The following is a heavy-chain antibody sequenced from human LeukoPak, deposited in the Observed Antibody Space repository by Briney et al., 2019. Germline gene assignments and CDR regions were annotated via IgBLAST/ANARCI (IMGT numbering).Heavy chain of an antibody. V-gene: IGHV5-51*01. J-gene: IGHJ3*02. Sequence: GESLKISCKASGYSFTTYWIGWVRQMPGKGLEWMGIIFPGDSDTRYSPSFQGQVTISADKSISTAYLQWSSLKASDTAMYYCARQYSSGRDAFDIWGQGTMVTVSS. CDR3: ARQYSSGRDAFDI. CDR2: IFPGDSDT. CDR1: GYSFTTYW. D-gene: IGHD6-19*01.